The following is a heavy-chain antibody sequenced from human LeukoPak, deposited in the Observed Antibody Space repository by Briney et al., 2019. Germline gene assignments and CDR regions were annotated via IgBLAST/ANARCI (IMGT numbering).Heavy chain of an antibody. CDR2: IYSGGST. CDR3: ARDCTNGVCSDY. Sequence: GGSLRLSCAASGFTVSSNYMSWVRQAPGKGLEWVSVIYSGGSTYYADSVKGRFTISRDNSKNTLYLQMNSLRAEDTAVYYCARDCTNGVCSDYWGQRTLVTVSS. V-gene: IGHV3-53*01. J-gene: IGHJ4*02. CDR1: GFTVSSNY. D-gene: IGHD2-8*01.